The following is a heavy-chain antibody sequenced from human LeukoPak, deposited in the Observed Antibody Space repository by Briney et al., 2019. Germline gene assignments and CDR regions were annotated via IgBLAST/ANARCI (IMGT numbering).Heavy chain of an antibody. Sequence: SETLFLTCAVYGGSFSGYYWSWIRQPPGKGLEWIGEINHSGSTNYNPSLKSRVTISVDTSKNQFSLKLSSVTAADTAVYYCARHLRYFDWLLRYYYYMDVWGKGTTVTVSS. D-gene: IGHD3-9*01. CDR2: INHSGST. CDR1: GGSFSGYY. J-gene: IGHJ6*03. V-gene: IGHV4-34*01. CDR3: ARHLRYFDWLLRYYYYMDV.